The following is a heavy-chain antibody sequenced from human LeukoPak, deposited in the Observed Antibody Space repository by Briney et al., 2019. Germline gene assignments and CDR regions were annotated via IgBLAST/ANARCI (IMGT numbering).Heavy chain of an antibody. V-gene: IGHV3-7*01. CDR3: ARGPSGYHNT. CDR1: GFIIISYR. Sequence: GESLRLSCAASGFIIISYRMSWVRQAPGKGLEWVANIKQDGSEKYYVDSVKGRFTISRDNAKNSLYLQMSSLRAEDTAVYYCARGPSGYHNTGGQGTLVTVSS. J-gene: IGHJ4*02. CDR2: IKQDGSEK. D-gene: IGHD5-12*01.